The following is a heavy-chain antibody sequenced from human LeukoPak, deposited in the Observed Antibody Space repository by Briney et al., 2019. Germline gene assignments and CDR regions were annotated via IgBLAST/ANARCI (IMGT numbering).Heavy chain of an antibody. CDR1: GYTFTGYY. V-gene: IGHV1-2*02. CDR3: AKVSEGRGSRIAAAGDFDY. D-gene: IGHD6-13*01. J-gene: IGHJ4*02. CDR2: INPNSGGT. Sequence: ASVKVSCKASGYTFTGYYMHWVRQAPGQGLEWMGWINPNSGGTNYAQKFQGRVTMTRDTSISTAYMELSRLRSDDTAVYYCAKVSEGRGSRIAAAGDFDYWGQGTLVTVSS.